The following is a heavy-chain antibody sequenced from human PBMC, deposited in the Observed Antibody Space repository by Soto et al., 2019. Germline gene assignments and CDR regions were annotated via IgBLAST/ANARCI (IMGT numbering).Heavy chain of an antibody. Sequence: EVQLGESGGGMVKPGGSLRLSCAGSGFTFSTYSVNWVRQAPGKGLEWVSSISSSSNYIYYADSVKGRFTISRDNAKNSMEMQMSSLRAEDTAVYYCARGQDFWSSYGLNLFDPWGQGTLVTVSS. CDR2: ISSSSNYI. V-gene: IGHV3-21*01. CDR3: ARGQDFWSSYGLNLFDP. J-gene: IGHJ5*02. D-gene: IGHD3-3*01. CDR1: GFTFSTYS.